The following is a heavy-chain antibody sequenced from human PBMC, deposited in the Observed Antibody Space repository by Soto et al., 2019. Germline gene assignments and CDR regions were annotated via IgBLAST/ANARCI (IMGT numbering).Heavy chain of an antibody. J-gene: IGHJ4*02. Sequence: SVKVSCKASGGTFISYAISWVRQAPGQGLEWMGGIIPIFGTANYAQEFQGRVTITADESTSTAYMELSSLRSEDTAVYYCARTPDYYDSRYFDYWGQGTLVTVSS. D-gene: IGHD3-22*01. CDR2: IIPIFGTA. CDR3: ARTPDYYDSRYFDY. CDR1: GGTFISYA. V-gene: IGHV1-69*13.